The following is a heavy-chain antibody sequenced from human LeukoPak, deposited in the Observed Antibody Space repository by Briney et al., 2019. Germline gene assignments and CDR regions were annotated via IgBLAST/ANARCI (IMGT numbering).Heavy chain of an antibody. Sequence: SETLSLTCAVSGVSVRSYNYWSWVRQPPGRSLEWLGEVYHSGSTNYNPSLKSRVTISVDTSKNQFSLKLSSVTAADTAVYYCARSPSFDSSGFRGGLDYWGQGTLVTVSS. J-gene: IGHJ4*02. CDR3: ARSPSFDSSGFRGGLDY. D-gene: IGHD3-22*01. CDR2: VYHSGST. CDR1: GVSVRSYNY. V-gene: IGHV4-4*02.